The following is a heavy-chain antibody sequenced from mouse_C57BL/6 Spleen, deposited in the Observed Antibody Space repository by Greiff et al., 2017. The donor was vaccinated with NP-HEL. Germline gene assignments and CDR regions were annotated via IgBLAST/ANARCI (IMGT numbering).Heavy chain of an antibody. J-gene: IGHJ2*01. CDR3: ARITGTGRYFDY. CDR2: ISSGSSTI. D-gene: IGHD4-1*01. V-gene: IGHV5-17*01. Sequence: EVQLMESGGGLVKPGGSLKLSCAASGFTFSDYGMHWVRQAPEKGLEWVAYISSGSSTIYYADTVKGRFTISRDNAKNTLFLQMTSLRSEDTAMYYCARITGTGRYFDYWGQGTTLTVSS. CDR1: GFTFSDYG.